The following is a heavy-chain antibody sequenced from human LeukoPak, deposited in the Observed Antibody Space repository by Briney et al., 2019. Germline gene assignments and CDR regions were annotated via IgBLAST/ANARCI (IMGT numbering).Heavy chain of an antibody. J-gene: IGHJ4*02. CDR3: AKDAEYYFDY. Sequence: GGSLRLSCAASGFTFSNAWMNWVRQAPGKGLEWVSAISGSGGSTYYADSVKGRFTISRDNSKNTLYLQMNSLRAEDTAVYYCAKDAEYYFDYWGQGTLVTVSS. CDR2: ISGSGGST. V-gene: IGHV3-23*01. CDR1: GFTFSNAW.